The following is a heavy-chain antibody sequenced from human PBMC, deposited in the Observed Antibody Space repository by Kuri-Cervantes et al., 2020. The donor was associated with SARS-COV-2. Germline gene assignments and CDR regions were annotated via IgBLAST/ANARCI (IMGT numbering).Heavy chain of an antibody. V-gene: IGHV3-74*01. CDR3: VRDGDHWNFDY. D-gene: IGHD1-1*01. Sequence: GGSLRLPCAASGFTFSGHWIHWVRQAPGKGLVWVARINPDGSYTNNADSVKGRFTLSRDNAKNMLFLQMNSLRAEDTAVYYCVRDGDHWNFDYWGQGTLVTVSS. CDR1: GFTFSGHW. J-gene: IGHJ4*02. CDR2: INPDGSYT.